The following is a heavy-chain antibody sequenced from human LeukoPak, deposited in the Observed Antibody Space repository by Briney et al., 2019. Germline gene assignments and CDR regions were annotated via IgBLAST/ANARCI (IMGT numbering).Heavy chain of an antibody. CDR3: ASDYGGNSGY. J-gene: IGHJ4*02. CDR2: IYYSGST. V-gene: IGHV4-59*01. Sequence: SETLSLTCTVSGGSISSYYWSWIRQPPGKGLEWIGYIYYSGSTNYNPSLKSRVTISVDTSKNQFSLKLSSVTAADTAVYYCASDYGGNSGYWGQGTLVTVSS. D-gene: IGHD4-23*01. CDR1: GGSISSYY.